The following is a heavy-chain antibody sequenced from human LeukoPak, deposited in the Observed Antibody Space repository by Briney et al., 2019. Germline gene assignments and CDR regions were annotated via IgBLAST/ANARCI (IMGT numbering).Heavy chain of an antibody. CDR2: IYYSGST. CDR3: ASYYYGSGIV. V-gene: IGHV4-61*01. J-gene: IGHJ4*02. D-gene: IGHD3-10*01. Sequence: PSETLSLTCTVSGGSVSRGNYYWRWIRQPPGKGLEWIGYIYYSGSTNYNPSLKSRVTISVDTSKNQFSLKLSSVTAADTAVYYCASYYYGSGIVWGQGTLVTVSS. CDR1: GGSVSRGNYY.